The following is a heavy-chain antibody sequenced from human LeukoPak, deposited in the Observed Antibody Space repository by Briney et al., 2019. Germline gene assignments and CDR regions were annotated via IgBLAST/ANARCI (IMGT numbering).Heavy chain of an antibody. Sequence: GGSLRLSCAASGFTFSNYWMSWVRQAPGKGLEWVANIKQDGSEKNYVESVKGRFTISIDKDNNSVYLQMNSLRVDDTAVYYCARDYGDLWGQGTLVTVSS. V-gene: IGHV3-7*01. J-gene: IGHJ4*02. CDR3: ARDYGDL. CDR2: IKQDGSEK. CDR1: GFTFSNYW. D-gene: IGHD4-17*01.